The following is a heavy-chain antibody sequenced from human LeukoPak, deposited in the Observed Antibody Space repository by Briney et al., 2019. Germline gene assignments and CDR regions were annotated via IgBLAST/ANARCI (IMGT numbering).Heavy chain of an antibody. V-gene: IGHV3-30*18. D-gene: IGHD5-12*01. CDR1: GLTVTSNY. CDR2: ISYDGSEK. J-gene: IGHJ4*02. Sequence: GGSLRLSCAASGLTVTSNYMSWVRQAPGKGLEWVAVISYDGSEKYYADSVKGRFTISRDNSKNTLYLQMNSLRGEDTAVYYCANPQSRGYDYLDYWGQGTLVTVSS. CDR3: ANPQSRGYDYLDY.